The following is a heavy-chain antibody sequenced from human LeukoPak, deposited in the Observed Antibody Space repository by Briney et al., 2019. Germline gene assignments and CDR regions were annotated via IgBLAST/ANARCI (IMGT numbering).Heavy chain of an antibody. V-gene: IGHV3-30*02. CDR1: GFTFSSYG. CDR2: IRYDGSNK. Sequence: GGSLSLSCAASGFTFSSYGMRWVRQAPGRGLEWGAFIRYDGSNKYYADSVKGRFTISRDNSKNTLYLQMNSLRAEDTAVYYCAKDVLGRISGSYRFDYWGQGTLVTVSS. D-gene: IGHD3-10*01. J-gene: IGHJ4*02. CDR3: AKDVLGRISGSYRFDY.